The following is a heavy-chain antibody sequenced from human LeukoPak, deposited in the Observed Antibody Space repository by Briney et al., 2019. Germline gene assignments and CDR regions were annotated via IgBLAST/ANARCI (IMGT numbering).Heavy chain of an antibody. D-gene: IGHD3-22*01. CDR2: IYYSGST. Sequence: SETLSLTCTVSGGSISSSSYYWGWIRQPPGKGLEWIGSIYYSGSTYYNPSLKSRVTISVDTSKNQFSLKLSSVTAADTALYYCASQGRKNYDSSGYYYASWGQGTLVTISS. J-gene: IGHJ4*02. CDR1: GGSISSSSYY. CDR3: ASQGRKNYDSSGYYYAS. V-gene: IGHV4-39*01.